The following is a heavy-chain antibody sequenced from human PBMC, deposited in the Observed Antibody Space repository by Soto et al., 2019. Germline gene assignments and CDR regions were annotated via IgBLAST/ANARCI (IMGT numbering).Heavy chain of an antibody. CDR3: AKDRRAFWSGYTYAFDI. D-gene: IGHD3-3*01. Sequence: QVQLVESGGGVVQPGRSLRLSCAASGFTFSSYGMHWVRQAPGKGLEWVAVISYDGSNKYYADSVKGRFTISRDNSQNTLYLQMNSLTAEDTAVYYCAKDRRAFWSGYTYAFDIWGQGTMFTVSS. V-gene: IGHV3-30*18. CDR1: GFTFSSYG. CDR2: ISYDGSNK. J-gene: IGHJ3*02.